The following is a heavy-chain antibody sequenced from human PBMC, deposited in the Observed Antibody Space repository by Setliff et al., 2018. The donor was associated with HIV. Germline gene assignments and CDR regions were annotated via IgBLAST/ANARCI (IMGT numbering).Heavy chain of an antibody. D-gene: IGHD3-10*01. CDR2: IRSDGSNK. V-gene: IGHV3-30*02. J-gene: IGHJ4*02. Sequence: GESLKISCATSGLTFSNCGMHWVRQAPGKGLEWVASIRSDGSNKYYADSVTGRFTISRDDSKNTLYLQMNSLRAEDTAVYYCAKDKGQKYADYWVQGTMVPVSS. CDR1: GLTFSNCG. CDR3: AKDKGQKYADY.